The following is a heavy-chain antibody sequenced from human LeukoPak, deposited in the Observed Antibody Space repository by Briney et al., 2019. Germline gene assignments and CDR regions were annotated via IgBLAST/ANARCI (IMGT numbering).Heavy chain of an antibody. CDR1: GYTFTGYY. V-gene: IGHV1-2*02. CDR3: ARVGGSSGWTNFDY. CDR2: INPNSGGT. J-gene: IGHJ4*02. Sequence: ASVKVSCKASGYTFTGYYMHWVRQAPGQRLEWMGWINPNSGGTNYAQKFQGRVTMTRDTSISTAYMELSRLRSDDTAVYYCARVGGSSGWTNFDYWGQGTLVTVSS. D-gene: IGHD6-19*01.